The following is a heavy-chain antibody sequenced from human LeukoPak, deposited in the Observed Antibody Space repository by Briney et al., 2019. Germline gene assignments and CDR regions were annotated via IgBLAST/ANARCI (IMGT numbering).Heavy chain of an antibody. V-gene: IGHV1-69*13. Sequence: SVKVSCKASGGTFSSYAISWVRQAPGQGLEWMGGIIPIFGTANYAQKFQGRVTITADESTSTAYMELSSLRSEDTAVYYCARAATIFGGGAFDIWGQGTMVTVSS. CDR1: GGTFSSYA. J-gene: IGHJ3*02. D-gene: IGHD3-3*01. CDR2: IIPIFGTA. CDR3: ARAATIFGGGAFDI.